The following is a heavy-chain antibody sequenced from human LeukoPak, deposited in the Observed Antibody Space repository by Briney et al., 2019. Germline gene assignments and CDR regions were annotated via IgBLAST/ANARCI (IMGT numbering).Heavy chain of an antibody. D-gene: IGHD5/OR15-5a*01. Sequence: PSETLSLTCTVSGGSISRSSYYWGWIRQPPGKGLEWIGSIYYSGSTYYNPSLKSRVTISVDTSKNQFSLKLSSVTAADTAVYYCARRLSSVSPQRRGAFDIWGQGTMVTVSS. CDR2: IYYSGST. J-gene: IGHJ3*02. CDR3: ARRLSSVSPQRRGAFDI. V-gene: IGHV4-39*01. CDR1: GGSISRSSYY.